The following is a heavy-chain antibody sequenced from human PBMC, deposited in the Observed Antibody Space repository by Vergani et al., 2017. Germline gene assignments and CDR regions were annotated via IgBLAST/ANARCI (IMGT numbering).Heavy chain of an antibody. CDR3: ARGKGEPFDY. Sequence: VQLVESGGGLVQPGRSLRLSCAASGFTFDDYAMHWVRQAPGKGLEWVSGISWNSGSIGYADSVKGRFTISRDNAKNSLYLQMNSLRAEDTAVYYCARGKGEPFDYWGQGTLVTVSS. D-gene: IGHD1-14*01. V-gene: IGHV3-9*01. CDR2: ISWNSGSI. CDR1: GFTFDDYA. J-gene: IGHJ4*02.